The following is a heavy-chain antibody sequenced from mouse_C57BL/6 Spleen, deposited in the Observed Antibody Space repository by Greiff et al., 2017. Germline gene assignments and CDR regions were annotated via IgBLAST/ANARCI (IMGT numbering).Heavy chain of an antibody. V-gene: IGHV1-69*01. CDR2: LDPSDSYT. CDR1: GYTFTRYW. CDR3: ARGAYSNFDY. J-gene: IGHJ2*01. D-gene: IGHD2-5*01. Sequence: QVQLQQPGAELVMPGASVKLSCKASGYTFTRYWMHWVKQRPGQGLEWIGELDPSDSYTNYNQKFKGKSTLTVDKSSSTAYMQLSSLTSEDSAVYYCARGAYSNFDYWGQGTTLTVAS.